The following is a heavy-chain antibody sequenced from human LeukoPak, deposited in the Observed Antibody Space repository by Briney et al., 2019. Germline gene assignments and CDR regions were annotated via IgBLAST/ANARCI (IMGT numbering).Heavy chain of an antibody. Sequence: SETLSLTCAVYGGSFSGYYWSWIRQPPGQGLEWIGEINHSGSTNYNPSLKSRVTISVDTSKNQFSLKLSSVTAADTAVYYCARGGLRSLWFGNKRGNWFDPWGQGTLVTVSS. V-gene: IGHV4-34*01. D-gene: IGHD3-10*01. CDR1: GGSFSGYY. J-gene: IGHJ5*02. CDR2: INHSGST. CDR3: ARGGLRSLWFGNKRGNWFDP.